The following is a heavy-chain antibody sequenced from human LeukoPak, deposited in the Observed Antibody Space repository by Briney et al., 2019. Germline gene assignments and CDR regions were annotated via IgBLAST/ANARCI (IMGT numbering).Heavy chain of an antibody. CDR1: GFTFTTYV. V-gene: IGHV3-33*01. D-gene: IGHD2-8*01. CDR2: IWDDENNK. CDR3: ARDNGEWRLNWFDH. J-gene: IGHJ5*02. Sequence: PGGSLRLSCAASGFTFTTYVMHWVRQAPGKGLDWVALIWDDENNKYYADSVKGRFTISRDNSKNTLYLQMNSLRAEDTAVYYCARDNGEWRLNWFDHWGQGTLVTVSS.